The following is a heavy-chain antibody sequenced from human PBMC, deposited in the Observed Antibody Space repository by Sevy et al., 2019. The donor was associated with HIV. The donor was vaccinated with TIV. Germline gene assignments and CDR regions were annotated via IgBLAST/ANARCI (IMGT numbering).Heavy chain of an antibody. CDR3: TTDRYDWEPSLNTFGELSWEANYYGMDV. V-gene: IGHV3-15*01. Sequence: GGSLRLSCAASGFTFSNAWMSWVRQAPGKGLEWVGRIKSKTDGGTTDYAAPVKGRFTISRDDSKNTLYLQMNSLKTEDTAVYYCTTDRYDWEPSLNTFGELSWEANYYGMDVWGQGTTVTVSS. CDR2: IKSKTDGGTT. J-gene: IGHJ6*02. CDR1: GFTFSNAW. D-gene: IGHD3-10*01.